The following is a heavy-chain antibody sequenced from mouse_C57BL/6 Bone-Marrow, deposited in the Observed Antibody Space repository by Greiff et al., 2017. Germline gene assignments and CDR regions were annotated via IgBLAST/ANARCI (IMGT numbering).Heavy chain of an antibody. Sequence: QVQLQQPGAELVKPGASVKLSCKASGYTFTSYWMHWVKQRPGRGLEWIGRLDPNRGGTKYNEKFKSKATLTVDKPSSTAYMQLSGLTSEDSAVYYCARSWGNYRGAWFAYWGQGTLVTVSA. J-gene: IGHJ3*01. CDR2: LDPNRGGT. CDR3: ARSWGNYRGAWFAY. V-gene: IGHV1-72*01. D-gene: IGHD2-1*01. CDR1: GYTFTSYW.